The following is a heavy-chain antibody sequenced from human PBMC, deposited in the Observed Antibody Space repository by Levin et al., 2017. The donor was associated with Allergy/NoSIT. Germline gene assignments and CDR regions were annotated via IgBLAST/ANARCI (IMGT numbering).Heavy chain of an antibody. CDR3: ARFHEWLVGAFDI. J-gene: IGHJ3*02. D-gene: IGHD5-12*01. Sequence: GGSLRLSCKASGGTFSSYAISWVRQAPGQGLEWMGGIIPIFGTANYAQKFQGRVTITADESTSTAYMELSSLRSEDTAVYYCARFHEWLVGAFDIWGQGTMVTVSS. CDR2: IIPIFGTA. CDR1: GGTFSSYA. V-gene: IGHV1-69*01.